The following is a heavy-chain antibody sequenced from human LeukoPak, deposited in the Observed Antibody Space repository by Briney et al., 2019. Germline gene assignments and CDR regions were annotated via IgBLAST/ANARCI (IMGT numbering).Heavy chain of an antibody. Sequence: PGGSLRLSCAASGFTFSSYSMNWVRQAPGKGLEWVSSISSSSSYIYYADSVKGRFTISRDNAKNSLYLQMNSLRAEDTAVYYCARAAGGATAAFDYWGQGTLVTVSS. CDR1: GFTFSSYS. CDR3: ARAAGGATAAFDY. D-gene: IGHD4-23*01. V-gene: IGHV3-21*01. CDR2: ISSSSSYI. J-gene: IGHJ4*02.